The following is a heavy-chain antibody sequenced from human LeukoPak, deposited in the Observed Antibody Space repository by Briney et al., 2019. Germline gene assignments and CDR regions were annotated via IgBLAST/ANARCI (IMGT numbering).Heavy chain of an antibody. D-gene: IGHD2-2*01. Sequence: PSETLSLTCTVSGGYISSYYWSWIRQPPGKGLEWIGYIFNSGSTDYNPSLKSRVTISVDTSKNQFSLKLSSVTAADTAVYFCALGDCSSTSCYVFDYWGQGTQVTVSS. CDR2: IFNSGST. CDR1: GGYISSYY. CDR3: ALGDCSSTSCYVFDY. J-gene: IGHJ4*02. V-gene: IGHV4-59*01.